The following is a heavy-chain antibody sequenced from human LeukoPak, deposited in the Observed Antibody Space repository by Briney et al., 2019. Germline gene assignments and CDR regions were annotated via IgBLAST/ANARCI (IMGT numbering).Heavy chain of an antibody. CDR3: AKTGCTSTGCYENY. J-gene: IGHJ4*02. CDR1: GFTFSSYA. V-gene: IGHV3-23*01. CDR2: ISGSGGDT. D-gene: IGHD2-2*01. Sequence: GGSLRLSCAASGFTFSSYAMSWVRQAPGKGLEWVSVISGSGGDTYYADSVKGRFTISRHNSKNTLYLQMNSLRAEDTAIYYCAKTGCTSTGCYENYWGQGTLVTVSS.